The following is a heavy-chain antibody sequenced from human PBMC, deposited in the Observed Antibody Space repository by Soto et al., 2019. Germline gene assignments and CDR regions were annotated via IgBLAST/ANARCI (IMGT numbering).Heavy chain of an antibody. J-gene: IGHJ6*04. CDR2: IWYDGSNK. V-gene: IGHV3-33*01. CDR1: GFTFSSYG. D-gene: IGHD2-15*01. CDR3: ARDPRLGYSSGGSCYKGPYYYYGTDV. Sequence: QPGGSLRLSCAASGFTFSSYGMHWVRQAPGKGLEWVAVIWYDGSNKYYADSVKGRFTISRDNSKNTLYLQMNSLRAEDTAVYYCARDPRLGYSSGGSCYKGPYYYYGTDVWGEGATVTVSS.